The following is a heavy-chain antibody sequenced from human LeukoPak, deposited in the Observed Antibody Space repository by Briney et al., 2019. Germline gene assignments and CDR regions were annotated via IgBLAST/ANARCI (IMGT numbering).Heavy chain of an antibody. V-gene: IGHV3-74*03. J-gene: IGHJ4*02. D-gene: IGHD3-22*01. CDR1: GFTFSIYW. Sequence: GGSLRLSCAASGFTFSIYWMHWVRQAPGQGLVWVSHINGDGSDTTYADSVKGRFSISRDNAKNTLYLQMNSLRAEDTAVYYCARPSHDTSGYYFGFWGQGTPVTVSS. CDR2: INGDGSDT. CDR3: ARPSHDTSGYYFGF.